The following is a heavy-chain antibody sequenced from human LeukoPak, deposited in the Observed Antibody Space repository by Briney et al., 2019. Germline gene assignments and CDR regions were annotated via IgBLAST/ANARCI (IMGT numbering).Heavy chain of an antibody. D-gene: IGHD1-1*01. V-gene: IGHV4-34*01. CDR2: INHSGST. J-gene: IGHJ4*02. Sequence: KPSETLSLTCAVYGGSFSGYYWSWIRQPPGKGLEWIGEINHSGSTNYNPSLKSRVTISVDTSKNQFSLKLSSVTAADTAVYYCARASQVQLERRRFDYWGQGTLVTVSS. CDR1: GGSFSGYY. CDR3: ARASQVQLERRRFDY.